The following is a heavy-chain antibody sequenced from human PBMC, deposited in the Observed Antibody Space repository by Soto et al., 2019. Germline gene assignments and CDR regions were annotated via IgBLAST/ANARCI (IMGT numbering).Heavy chain of an antibody. V-gene: IGHV1-2*02. D-gene: IGHD3-10*01. CDR1: GYTFTTYY. Sequence: GSVKVSFKVSGYTFTTYYIHCVRQAPGQGLEWMGWIDPRSGGTVYEQKFHGRVTMTRDTSISTVYMDLSGLTSDDTALYYCATDDYGIFPYWGQGSLVTVSS. J-gene: IGHJ4*02. CDR2: IDPRSGGT. CDR3: ATDDYGIFPY.